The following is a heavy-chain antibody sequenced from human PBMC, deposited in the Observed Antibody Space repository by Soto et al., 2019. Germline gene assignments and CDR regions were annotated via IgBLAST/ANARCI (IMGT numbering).Heavy chain of an antibody. D-gene: IGHD3-16*01. CDR1: GDSFNDYY. CDR2: INPNGGVT. J-gene: IGHJ6*03. Sequence: QVQLVQSGAEVRKPGASVTVSCRSSGDSFNDYYIHWVRQAPGQGFEWMGWINPNGGVTKYAQKCQGWVSMTRDTSIRAVYMQLSRLRSDDTAVYYCAREIGGCTDTTDYFYFYMDVWGTGTTVTVPS. V-gene: IGHV1-2*04. CDR3: AREIGGCTDTTDYFYFYMDV.